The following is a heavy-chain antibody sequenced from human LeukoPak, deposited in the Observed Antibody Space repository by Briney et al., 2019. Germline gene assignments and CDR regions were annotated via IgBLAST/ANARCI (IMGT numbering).Heavy chain of an antibody. CDR3: ARDYDFWSGHAYYFDY. D-gene: IGHD3-3*01. V-gene: IGHV1-8*01. Sequence: ASVKVSCKASGYTFTSYDINWVRQATGQGLEWMGWMNPNSGNTGYAQKFQGRVTMTRNTSISKAYMELSSLRSEDTAVYYCARDYDFWSGHAYYFDYWGQGTLVIASS. CDR1: GYTFTSYD. CDR2: MNPNSGNT. J-gene: IGHJ4*02.